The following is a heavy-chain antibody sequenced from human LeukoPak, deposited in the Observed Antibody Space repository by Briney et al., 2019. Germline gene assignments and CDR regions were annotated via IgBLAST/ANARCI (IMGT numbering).Heavy chain of an antibody. CDR1: GLTFTTYW. CDR3: ARGGSNYGDFYY. Sequence: PGGSLRLSCAASGLTFTTYWMHSVRQAPGKGLVWISRINGDGSSTKYAESVKGRFTISRDNTKNPLFLQMNSLRAEDTAVYYCARGGSNYGDFYYWGQGTLVTVSS. CDR2: INGDGSST. D-gene: IGHD4-11*01. V-gene: IGHV3-74*03. J-gene: IGHJ4*02.